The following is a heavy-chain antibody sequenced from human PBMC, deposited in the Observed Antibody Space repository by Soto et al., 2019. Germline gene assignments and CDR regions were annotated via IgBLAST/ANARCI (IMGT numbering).Heavy chain of an antibody. D-gene: IGHD3-22*01. V-gene: IGHV4-30-4*01. J-gene: IGHJ3*02. CDR2: IYYSGST. CDR3: ATFRSGYYQTDAFDI. CDR1: GGSISSGDYY. Sequence: SETLSLTCTVYGGSISSGDYYWSWIRQPPGKGLEWIGYIYYSGSTYYNPSLKSRVTISVDTSKNQFSLKLSSVTAADTAMYYCATFRSGYYQTDAFDIWGQGTMVTVSS.